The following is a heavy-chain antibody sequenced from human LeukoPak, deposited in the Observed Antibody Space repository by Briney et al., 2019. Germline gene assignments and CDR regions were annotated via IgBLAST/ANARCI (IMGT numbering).Heavy chain of an antibody. D-gene: IGHD3-10*01. CDR3: ARGVTILTNYYYYYYMDV. J-gene: IGHJ6*03. V-gene: IGHV3-23*01. CDR1: GFTFSSYG. Sequence: PGGSLRLSCAASGFTFSSYGMSWVRQAPGKGLEWVSAISGSGGSTYYADSVKGRFTISRDNAKNSLYLQMNSLRAEDTAVYYCARGVTILTNYYYYYYMDVWGKGTTVTISS. CDR2: ISGSGGST.